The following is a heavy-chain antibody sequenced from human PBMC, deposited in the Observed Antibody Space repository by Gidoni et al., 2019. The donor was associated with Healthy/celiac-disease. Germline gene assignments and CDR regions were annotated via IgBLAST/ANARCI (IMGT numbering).Heavy chain of an antibody. V-gene: IGHV3-53*05. D-gene: IGHD6-19*01. CDR3: ARDLGSSGS. J-gene: IGHJ5*02. Sequence: GKGLEWVSVIYSGGSTYYADSVKGRFTISRDNSKNTLYLQMNSLRAEDTAVYYCARDLGSSGSWGQGTLVTVSS. CDR2: IYSGGST.